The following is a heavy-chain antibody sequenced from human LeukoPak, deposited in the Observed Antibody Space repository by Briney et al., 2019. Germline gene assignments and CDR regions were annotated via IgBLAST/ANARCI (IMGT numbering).Heavy chain of an antibody. CDR3: ARDYYSNNYYGSYAFDI. J-gene: IGHJ3*02. CDR1: GGSISSYY. CDR2: IYYSGST. Sequence: LETLSLTCTVSGGSISSYYWCWIRQPPGKGLEWIGYIYYSGSTNYKPSLKSRVTISVDTSKNQFSLKLRSVTAANTAIDYVARDYYSNNYYGSYAFDIWVQGTMVIVSS. D-gene: IGHD3-22*01. V-gene: IGHV4-59*01.